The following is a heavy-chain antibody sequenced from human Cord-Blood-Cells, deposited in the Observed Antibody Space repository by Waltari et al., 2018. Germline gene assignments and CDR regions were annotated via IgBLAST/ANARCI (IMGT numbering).Heavy chain of an antibody. CDR2: IVVGSGNT. CDR1: RFTFTSSA. Sequence: QMQLVQSGPEVKKPRTSVKVSCKASRFTFTSSAVQWVRQARGQRLEWIGWIVVGSGNTNYAQKFQERVTITRDMSTSTAYMELSSLRSEDTAVYYCAAAGSSYFDYWGQGTLVTVSS. D-gene: IGHD3-10*01. J-gene: IGHJ4*02. V-gene: IGHV1-58*01. CDR3: AAAGSSYFDY.